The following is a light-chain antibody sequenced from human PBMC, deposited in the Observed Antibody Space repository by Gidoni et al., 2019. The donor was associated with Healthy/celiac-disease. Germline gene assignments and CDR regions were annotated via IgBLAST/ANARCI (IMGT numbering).Light chain of an antibody. V-gene: IGLV3-1*01. CDR1: KLGDKY. CDR3: QAWDSSLV. Sequence: YELTQPPSVSVSPGQTASITCSGDKLGDKYACWYQQKPGQSPVLVIYQDSKRPSGIPERFSGSNSENTATLTISGTQAMDEADYYCQAWDSSLVFGGGTKLTVL. J-gene: IGLJ2*01. CDR2: QDS.